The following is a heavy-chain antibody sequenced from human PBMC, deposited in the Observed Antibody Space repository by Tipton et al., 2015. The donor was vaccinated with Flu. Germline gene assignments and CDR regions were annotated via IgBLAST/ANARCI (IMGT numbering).Heavy chain of an antibody. CDR1: GGSIDNSGYY. Sequence: GLVKPSETLSLTCDVSGGSIDNSGYYWGWVRQPPGKGLEWVGSVYYSGSTYYNPSLKSRVTISVDTSKSLFSLMLKSVTAADTALYYCARLSYYDVDLKNFYFDYWGQGALVTVSS. V-gene: IGHV4-39*01. CDR2: VYYSGST. D-gene: IGHD3-10*02. J-gene: IGHJ4*02. CDR3: ARLSYYDVDLKNFYFDY.